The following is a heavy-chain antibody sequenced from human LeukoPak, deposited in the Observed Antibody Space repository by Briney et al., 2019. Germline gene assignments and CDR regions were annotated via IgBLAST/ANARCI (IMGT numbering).Heavy chain of an antibody. J-gene: IGHJ4*02. Sequence: GGSLRLSCAASGFTFSSYWMSWVRQAPGKGLEWVAVISFDGTDAFYADSVKGRFTISRDNSKNTLYLQMNSLRADDTAVYYCARDRARLALDYWGQGTLVTVSS. CDR3: ARDRARLALDY. D-gene: IGHD6-19*01. V-gene: IGHV3-30*03. CDR1: GFTFSSYW. CDR2: ISFDGTDA.